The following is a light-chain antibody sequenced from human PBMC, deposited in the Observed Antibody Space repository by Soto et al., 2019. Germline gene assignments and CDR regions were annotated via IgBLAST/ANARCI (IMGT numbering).Light chain of an antibody. J-gene: IGLJ3*02. CDR1: RSNIGRNY. Sequence: QSVLTQTPSASGTPGQRVTISCSGSRSNIGRNYAYWYQQLPGTAPKLLIHRNDERPSGVPDRFSGSKSGTSVSLAISGLRSEDEATYYCAAWDGTLNGQVFGGGTKVTVL. CDR2: RND. V-gene: IGLV1-47*01. CDR3: AAWDGTLNGQV.